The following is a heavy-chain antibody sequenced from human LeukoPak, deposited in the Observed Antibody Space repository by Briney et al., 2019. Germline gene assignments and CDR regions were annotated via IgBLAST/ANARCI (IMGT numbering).Heavy chain of an antibody. J-gene: IGHJ6*03. CDR2: INHSGST. CDR3: ARGVGGHMDV. D-gene: IGHD2-15*01. V-gene: IGHV4-34*01. Sequence: SETLSLTCAVYGGSFSGHYWKWVRQPPGKGLEWIGEINHSGSTNYNPSLKSRVTMSIDTSKNQFSLKLSSVTAADTAVYYCARGVGGHMDVWGKGTTVTVSS. CDR1: GGSFSGHY.